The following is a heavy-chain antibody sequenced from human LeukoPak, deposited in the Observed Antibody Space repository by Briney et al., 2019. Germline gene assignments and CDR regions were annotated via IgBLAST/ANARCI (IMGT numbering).Heavy chain of an antibody. Sequence: GGSLRLSCAVSGFTFSSYAMHWVRQAPGKGLEYVSAISDNGGSTYYANSVKGRFTISRDNSKNTLYLQMGSLRAEDMAVYYCARDRNKYSSGSLDYWGQGTLVTVSS. CDR1: GFTFSSYA. J-gene: IGHJ4*02. D-gene: IGHD6-19*01. V-gene: IGHV3-64*01. CDR2: ISDNGGST. CDR3: ARDRNKYSSGSLDY.